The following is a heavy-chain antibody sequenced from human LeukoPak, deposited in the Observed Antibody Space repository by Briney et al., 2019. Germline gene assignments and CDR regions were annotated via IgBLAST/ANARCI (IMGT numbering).Heavy chain of an antibody. J-gene: IGHJ4*02. D-gene: IGHD4/OR15-4a*01. Sequence: SQTLSLTCTVSGGSISSGGYYWSWIRQHPGKGLEWIVYIYYSGSTYYNPSLKSRVTISVDTSKNQFSLKLSSVTAADTAVYYCARDRGLTTSGGVGFDYWGQGTLVTVSS. CDR1: GGSISSGGYY. CDR3: ARDRGLTTSGGVGFDY. V-gene: IGHV4-31*03. CDR2: IYYSGST.